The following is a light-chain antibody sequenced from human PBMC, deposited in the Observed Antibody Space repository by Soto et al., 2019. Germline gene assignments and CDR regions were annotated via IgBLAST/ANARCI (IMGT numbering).Light chain of an antibody. J-gene: IGLJ1*01. CDR2: EVS. Sequence: LTQPASVSGSPGQSITISCTGTSSDVGGYIYVSWYQQHPGKAPKLMIYEVSNRPSGVSNRFSGSKSSNTASLTISGLQAEDEADYYCGSYTSSNTYVFGTGTKVTVL. V-gene: IGLV2-14*01. CDR3: GSYTSSNTYV. CDR1: SSDVGGYIY.